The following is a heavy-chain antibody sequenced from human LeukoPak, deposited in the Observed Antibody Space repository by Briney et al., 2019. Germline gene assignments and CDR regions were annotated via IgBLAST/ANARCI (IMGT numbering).Heavy chain of an antibody. CDR1: GFTFSSYG. CDR2: IWYDGSNK. D-gene: IGHD4-17*01. CDR3: AKDIQTMTTVTTDY. V-gene: IGHV3-33*06. Sequence: PGGSLRLSCAASGFTFSSYGMHWVRQAPGKGLEWVAVIWYDGSNKYYADSVKGRFTISRDNSKNTLYLQMDSLRAEDTAVYYCAKDIQTMTTVTTDYWGQGTLVTVSS. J-gene: IGHJ4*02.